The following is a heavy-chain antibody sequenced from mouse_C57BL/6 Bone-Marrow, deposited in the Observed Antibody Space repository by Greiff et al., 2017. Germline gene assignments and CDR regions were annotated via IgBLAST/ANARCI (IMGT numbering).Heavy chain of an antibody. V-gene: IGHV5-9-1*02. CDR2: ISSGGDYI. CDR1: GFTFSSYA. D-gene: IGHD2-5*01. J-gene: IGHJ4*01. Sequence: EVKLQESGEGLVKPGGSLKLSCAASGFTFSSYAMSWVRQTPETRLEWVAYISSGGDYIYYADTVKGRFTISRDNARNTLYLQMSSLKTEDTAMYYCTRDYSNYEREMDYWGQGTSVTVSS. CDR3: TRDYSNYEREMDY.